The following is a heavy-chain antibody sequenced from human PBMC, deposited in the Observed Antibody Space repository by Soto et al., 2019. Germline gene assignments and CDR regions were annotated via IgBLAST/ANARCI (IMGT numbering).Heavy chain of an antibody. CDR1: GDSNSSYY. CDR2: MSYSGST. CDR3: ARDPIGYGGWFDP. Sequence: SETLSLTCTVSGDSNSSYYWGWIRQPPGKGLEWIGYMSYSGSTNYNPSLKSRVTISVDTSKNQFSLKLSSVTAADTAVYYCARDPIGYGGWFDPWGQGTLVTVSS. J-gene: IGHJ5*02. V-gene: IGHV4-59*01. D-gene: IGHD5-12*01.